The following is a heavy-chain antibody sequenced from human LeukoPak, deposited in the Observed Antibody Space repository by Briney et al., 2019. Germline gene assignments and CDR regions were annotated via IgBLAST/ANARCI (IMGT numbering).Heavy chain of an antibody. CDR2: ILYDANNK. Sequence: GRSLRLSCAASGFTFSSYGMHWVRQAPGKGLGWVAVILYDANNKYYADSVKGRFTISRDNSKNTLYLQMNSLRAEDTAVYYCAREYPLLKTNWFDPWDQGTLVTVSS. V-gene: IGHV3-30*03. J-gene: IGHJ5*02. CDR1: GFTFSSYG. CDR3: AREYPLLKTNWFDP. D-gene: IGHD2-2*02.